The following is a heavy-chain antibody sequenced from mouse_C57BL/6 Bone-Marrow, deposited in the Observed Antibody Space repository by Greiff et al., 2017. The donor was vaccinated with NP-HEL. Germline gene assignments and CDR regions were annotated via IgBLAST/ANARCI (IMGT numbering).Heavy chain of an antibody. D-gene: IGHD2-4*01. CDR3: ARIGWYYDYVDYAMDY. CDR2: IWSGGST. Sequence: VKLMESGPGLVQPSQSLSITCTVSGFSLTSYGVHWVRQSPGKGLEWLGVIWSGGSTDYNAAFISRLSISKDNSKSQVFFKMNSLQADDTAIYYCARIGWYYDYVDYAMDYWGQGTSVTVSS. CDR1: GFSLTSYG. J-gene: IGHJ4*01. V-gene: IGHV2-2*01.